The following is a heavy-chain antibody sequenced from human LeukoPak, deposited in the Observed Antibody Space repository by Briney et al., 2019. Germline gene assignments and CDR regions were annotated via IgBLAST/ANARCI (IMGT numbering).Heavy chain of an antibody. CDR2: IYPDDSDT. CDR1: GYSFTSYW. D-gene: IGHD7-27*01. J-gene: IGHJ4*02. V-gene: IGHV5-51*01. Sequence: GESLKISCKGSGYSFTSYWIAWVRQMPGKGLEWVGIIYPDDSDTRYSPSFQGQVTISADRSISTAYLQWSSLKASDTAMYYCARHRLGPVYYFDYRGQGTLVTVSS. CDR3: ARHRLGPVYYFDY.